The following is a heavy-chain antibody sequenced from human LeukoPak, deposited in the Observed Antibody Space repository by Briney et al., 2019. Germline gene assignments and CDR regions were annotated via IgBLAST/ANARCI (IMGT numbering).Heavy chain of an antibody. CDR2: IDYSGNT. Sequence: SETLSLTCTVSGVSISTYYWTWIRQPPGKGLEWIGNIDYSGNTKYNPSLKSRVTISVDTSKNQFSLKLSSVTAADTAVYYCARSSSSSRFDPWGQGTLVTVSS. J-gene: IGHJ5*02. D-gene: IGHD6-6*01. CDR3: ARSSSSSRFDP. V-gene: IGHV4-59*01. CDR1: GVSISTYY.